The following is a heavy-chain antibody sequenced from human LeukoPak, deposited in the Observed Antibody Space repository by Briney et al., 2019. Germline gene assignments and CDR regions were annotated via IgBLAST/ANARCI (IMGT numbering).Heavy chain of an antibody. J-gene: IGHJ5*02. CDR1: GYTFTSYD. CDR2: MNPNSGNT. D-gene: IGHD3-22*01. V-gene: IGHV1-8*03. Sequence: ASVKVSCKASGYTFTSYDINWVRQATGQGLEWMGWMNPNSGNTGYAQKFQGRVTITRNTSISTAYMELSSLRSEDTAVYYCASLSSGYYYGYNWLDPWGQGTLVTVSS. CDR3: ASLSSGYYYGYNWLDP.